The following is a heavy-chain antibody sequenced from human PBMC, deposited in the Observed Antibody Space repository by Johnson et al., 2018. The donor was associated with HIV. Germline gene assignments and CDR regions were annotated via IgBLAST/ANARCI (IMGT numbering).Heavy chain of an antibody. CDR3: ARRYSGSYGAFDI. CDR1: GFTFSYYW. J-gene: IGHJ3*02. V-gene: IGHV3-7*05. Sequence: MQLVESGGGLVQPGGSLRLSCAVSGFTFSYYWMSWVRQAPGKGLEWVANIKQDGSEKYYVDSVKGRFTISRDNAKNSLYLQMNSLRAEDTAVYYCARRYSGSYGAFDIWGQGTMVTVSS. D-gene: IGHD1-26*01. CDR2: IKQDGSEK.